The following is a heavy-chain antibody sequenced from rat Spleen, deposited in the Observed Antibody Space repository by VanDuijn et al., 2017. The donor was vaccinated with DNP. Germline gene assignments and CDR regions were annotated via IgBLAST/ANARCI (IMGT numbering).Heavy chain of an antibody. V-gene: IGHV5-31*01. CDR1: GFTFNYYW. CDR3: ASPGA. J-gene: IGHJ4*01. Sequence: EVQLVESGGDLVQPGRSLKLSCVASGFTFNYYWMAWIRQVPGKGLEWIASITGGSGTTSYPDSVKGRFTISRDDAKNTLSLQMNSLRSEDTAIYYCASPGAWGPGTSVTVSS. D-gene: IGHD1-4*01. CDR2: ITGGSGTT.